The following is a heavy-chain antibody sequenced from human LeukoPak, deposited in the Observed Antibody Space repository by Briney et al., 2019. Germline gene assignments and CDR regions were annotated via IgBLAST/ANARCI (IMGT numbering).Heavy chain of an antibody. Sequence: GGSLRLSCAASGFTFSSYSMNWVRQAPGEGLEWVSSIGSSSSYIYYADSVKGRFTISRDNAKNSLYLQMNSLRAEDTAVYYCARAISYYYDSSGYQPDAFDIWGQGTMVTVSS. J-gene: IGHJ3*02. CDR3: ARAISYYYDSSGYQPDAFDI. CDR1: GFTFSSYS. V-gene: IGHV3-21*01. CDR2: IGSSSSYI. D-gene: IGHD3-22*01.